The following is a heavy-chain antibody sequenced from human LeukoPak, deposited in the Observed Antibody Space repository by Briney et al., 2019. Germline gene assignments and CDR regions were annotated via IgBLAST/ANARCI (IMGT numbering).Heavy chain of an antibody. V-gene: IGHV3-53*04. J-gene: IGHJ3*01. CDR3: ARDRRGEKDFDV. Sequence: GGSRRLSCAASGISVSNDYMSWVRQAPGKGLEWVSAIYADGYTRDAASVKGRFSISRHNSKNTVYLQMDNLRPEDTAVYYCARDRRGEKDFDVWGPGTVVTVSS. CDR2: IYADGYT. CDR1: GISVSNDY.